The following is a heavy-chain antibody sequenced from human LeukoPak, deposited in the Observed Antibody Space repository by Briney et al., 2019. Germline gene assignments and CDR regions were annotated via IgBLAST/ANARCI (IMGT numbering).Heavy chain of an antibody. CDR2: INPNSGGT. CDR1: GYTFINYV. Sequence: GASVTVSCKASGYTFINYVINWVRQAPGQGLEWMGWINPNSGGTNYAQKFQGRVTMTRDTSISTAYMELSRLRSDDTAVYYCARDRLGGQQLARKQNWFDPWGQGTLVTVSS. J-gene: IGHJ5*02. CDR3: ARDRLGGQQLARKQNWFDP. V-gene: IGHV1-2*02. D-gene: IGHD6-13*01.